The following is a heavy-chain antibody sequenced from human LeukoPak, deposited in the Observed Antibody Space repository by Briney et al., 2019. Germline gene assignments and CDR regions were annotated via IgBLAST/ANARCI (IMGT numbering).Heavy chain of an antibody. CDR2: ISSSGRSI. D-gene: IGHD4-17*01. Sequence: GGSLILSCTASGFTFNIYEMNWVRQAPGKGPEWISYISSSGRSIYYADSVKGRFTISRDNARNSLYLQVNSLRPDDTAVYYCARAYDYGDYCYFDYWGQGTLVTVSS. CDR1: GFTFNIYE. CDR3: ARAYDYGDYCYFDY. J-gene: IGHJ4*02. V-gene: IGHV3-48*03.